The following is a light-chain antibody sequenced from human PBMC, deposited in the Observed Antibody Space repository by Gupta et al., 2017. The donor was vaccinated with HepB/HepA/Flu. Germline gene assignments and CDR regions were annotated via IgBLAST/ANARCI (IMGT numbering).Light chain of an antibody. J-gene: IGKJ4*01. CDR2: EVS. CDR1: QSLLRSSGETY. CDR3: MQSVQPPLT. V-gene: IGKV2D-29*01. Sequence: DIVMTQTPLSLSVTLGEPASISCRSSQSLLRSSGETYLYWFLQKPGQPPQLLISEVSKRFSGVPERFSGSGSGTDFTLKINRVETEDVGVYYCMQSVQPPLTFGGGTKVEIK.